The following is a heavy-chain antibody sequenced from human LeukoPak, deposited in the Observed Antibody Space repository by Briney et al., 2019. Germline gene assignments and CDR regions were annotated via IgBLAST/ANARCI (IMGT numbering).Heavy chain of an antibody. CDR2: INPSGSST. CDR1: GDTFTNYY. D-gene: IGHD3-10*01. CDR3: AREGFYGRELFPAFDY. V-gene: IGHV1-46*01. J-gene: IGHJ4*02. Sequence: GASVKVSCKASGDTFTNYYIHWVRQAPGQGLEWMGIINPSGSSTSCAQKFQGRVTMTRGTSTSTVNMELSNLRSEDTAVYYCAREGFYGRELFPAFDYWGQGTLVTVSS.